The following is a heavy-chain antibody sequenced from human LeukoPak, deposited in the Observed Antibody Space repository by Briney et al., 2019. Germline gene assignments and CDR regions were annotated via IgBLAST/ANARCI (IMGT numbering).Heavy chain of an antibody. J-gene: IGHJ4*02. V-gene: IGHV3-21*01. CDR2: ISSSSSYI. Sequence: GRSLRLSCAASGFTFSSYSMNWVRQAPGKGLEWVSSISSSSSYIYYADSVKGRFTISRDNAKNSLYLQMNSLRAEDTAVYYCARDQGILSSIAALDYWGQGTLVTVSS. CDR1: GFTFSSYS. CDR3: ARDQGILSSIAALDY. D-gene: IGHD6-6*01.